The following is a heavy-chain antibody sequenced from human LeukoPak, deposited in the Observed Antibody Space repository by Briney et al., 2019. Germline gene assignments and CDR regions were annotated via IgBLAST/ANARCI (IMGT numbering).Heavy chain of an antibody. Sequence: ASVKVSCKASGYTFTSYDINWVRQAPGQGLEWMGWMNPNNGNTGYAQKNLQGRVTMTRNTSISTAYMELSSLRSEDTAVYYCVRAESGGGRNWFDPWGQGTLVTVSS. CDR1: GYTFTSYD. V-gene: IGHV1-8*01. D-gene: IGHD3-16*01. CDR2: MNPNNGNT. J-gene: IGHJ5*02. CDR3: VRAESGGGRNWFDP.